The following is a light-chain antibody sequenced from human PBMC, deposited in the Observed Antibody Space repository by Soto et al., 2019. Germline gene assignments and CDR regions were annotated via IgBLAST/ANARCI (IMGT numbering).Light chain of an antibody. V-gene: IGKV3-20*01. CDR1: QIVSTTY. J-gene: IGKJ2*01. CDR2: GAS. CDR3: QQYGSSPMYT. Sequence: EIVLTQSPGTLSLSPGERATLSCRASQIVSTTYLAWYQQKPGQAPRLLIYGASSRATGIPDRFSGSGSGTDFTLTISRLEPEDFAVYSCQQYGSSPMYTFGQGTKLEIK.